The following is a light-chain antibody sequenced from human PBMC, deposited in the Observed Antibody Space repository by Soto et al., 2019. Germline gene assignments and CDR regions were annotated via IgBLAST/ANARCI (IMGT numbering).Light chain of an antibody. CDR3: QQYNFWPPLT. CDR2: DAS. Sequence: EIVMTQSPATLSVSPGERATLSCRASPSVNSNLAWYQQKPGQTPRLLLSDASTRATAVPARFSGSGSGSAVSITISSPQSEDSGLYYYQQYNFWPPLTFGGGTKVEIK. J-gene: IGKJ4*01. CDR1: PSVNSN. V-gene: IGKV3-15*01.